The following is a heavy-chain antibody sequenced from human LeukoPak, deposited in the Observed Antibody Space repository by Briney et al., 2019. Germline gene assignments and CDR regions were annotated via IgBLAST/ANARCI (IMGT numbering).Heavy chain of an antibody. CDR3: GTRGIAVAGRFDY. V-gene: IGHV3-23*01. CDR1: GFTFSSYA. D-gene: IGHD6-19*01. J-gene: IGHJ4*02. Sequence: GGSLRLSCAAAGFTFSSYAMSWVRQAPGKGLEWVSAISGSGGSTYYADSVKGRFTISRDNSKNTLYLQMNSLRAEDTAVYYCGTRGIAVAGRFDYWGQGTLVTVSS. CDR2: ISGSGGST.